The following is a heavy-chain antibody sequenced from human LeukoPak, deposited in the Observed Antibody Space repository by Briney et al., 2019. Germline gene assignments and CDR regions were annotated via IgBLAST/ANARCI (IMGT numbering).Heavy chain of an antibody. D-gene: IGHD2-2*02. CDR3: ARDWGGSCSSTSCYKAHWFDP. V-gene: IGHV1-69*05. CDR1: GGTFSSYA. J-gene: IGHJ5*02. Sequence: VASVKVSCKASGGTFSSYAISWVRQAPGQGLEWMGGIIPIFGTANYAQKFQGRVTITTDESTSTAYMELSSLRPEDTAVYYCARDWGGSCSSTSCYKAHWFDPWGQGTLVTVSS. CDR2: IIPIFGTA.